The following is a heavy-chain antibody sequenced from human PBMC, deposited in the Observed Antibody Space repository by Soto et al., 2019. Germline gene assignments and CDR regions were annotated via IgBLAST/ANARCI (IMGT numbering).Heavy chain of an antibody. CDR2: INPATGAA. J-gene: IGHJ3*02. V-gene: IGHV1-46*01. Sequence: QLHLVQSGAVVKKPGASVTVSCSASGYPVTAYYMHWVRQAPGRGLEWMGGINPATGAARYTQTFRGRVTMTRDTSTSTVFMEPSCLTSEDPAVFYCARGGGVGVAGSAAFDMWGQGTLVTVSS. CDR1: GYPVTAYY. D-gene: IGHD3-3*01. CDR3: ARGGGVGVAGSAAFDM.